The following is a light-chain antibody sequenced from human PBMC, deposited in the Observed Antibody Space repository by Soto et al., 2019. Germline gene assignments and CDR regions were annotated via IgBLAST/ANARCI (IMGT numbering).Light chain of an antibody. J-gene: IGKJ4*01. CDR1: QDIDTY. CDR3: QQYYTYPALT. V-gene: IGKV1-8*01. Sequence: AIRFTQSPSSFSASVGDRVTITCRASQDIDTYLAWYQQKPGKAPKLLIYSTSNLQSGVPSRFSGRGSGTDFTLTISSLKSEDFATYYCQQYYTYPALTFGGGTKVDIK. CDR2: STS.